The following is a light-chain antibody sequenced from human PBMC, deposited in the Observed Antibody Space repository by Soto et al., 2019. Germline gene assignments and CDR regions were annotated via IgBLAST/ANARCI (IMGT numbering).Light chain of an antibody. Sequence: QSALTQPASVSGSPGQSITISCTGTSSDVGGYNYVSWYQHHPVKAPKLMIYEVSNRPSGVSDRFSGSRSGNTASLTISGLQAEDEGDYYCSSHAGGQNVVFGGGTKLTVL. CDR1: SSDVGGYNY. J-gene: IGLJ2*01. CDR3: SSHAGGQNVV. CDR2: EVS. V-gene: IGLV2-14*01.